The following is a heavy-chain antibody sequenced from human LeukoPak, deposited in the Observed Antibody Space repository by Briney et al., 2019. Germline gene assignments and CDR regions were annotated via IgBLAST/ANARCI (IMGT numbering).Heavy chain of an antibody. Sequence: ASETLSLTCTVSGGSISSYYWSWIRQPPGKGLEWIGYIYYSGSTNYNPSLKSRVTISVDTSKNQFSLKLSSVTAADTAVYYCARWYDSSGIDYWTQGTLVTVSS. CDR2: IYYSGST. D-gene: IGHD3-22*01. J-gene: IGHJ4*02. V-gene: IGHV4-59*01. CDR3: ARWYDSSGIDY. CDR1: GGSISSYY.